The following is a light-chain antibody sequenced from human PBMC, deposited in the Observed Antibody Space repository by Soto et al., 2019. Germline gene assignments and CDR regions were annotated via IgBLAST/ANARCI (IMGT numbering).Light chain of an antibody. J-gene: IGKJ4*01. CDR1: QSVSSY. CDR3: QHYVTWPLT. CDR2: DTS. V-gene: IGKV3-15*01. Sequence: EIVLTQSPGTLSLSPGERATLSCRASQSVSSYYLAWYQQKPGQTPRLLIYDTSIRATGVPARFSGSRSGAEFTLTISSLQSEDFAVYYCQHYVTWPLTFGGGTKVDIK.